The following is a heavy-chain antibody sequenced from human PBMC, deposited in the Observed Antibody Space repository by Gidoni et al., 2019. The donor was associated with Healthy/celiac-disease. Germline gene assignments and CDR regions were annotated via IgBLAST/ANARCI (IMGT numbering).Heavy chain of an antibody. Sequence: QVQLQESGPGLVKPSETLSLTCAVSGYSISSGYYWGWIRQPPGKGLEWIGSIDHSGSTYYNPSLKSRVTISVDTSKNQFSLKLSSVTAADTAVYYCARAYGDYHAFDIWGQGTMVTVSS. CDR2: IDHSGST. CDR3: ARAYGDYHAFDI. V-gene: IGHV4-38-2*01. CDR1: GYSISSGYY. D-gene: IGHD4-17*01. J-gene: IGHJ3*02.